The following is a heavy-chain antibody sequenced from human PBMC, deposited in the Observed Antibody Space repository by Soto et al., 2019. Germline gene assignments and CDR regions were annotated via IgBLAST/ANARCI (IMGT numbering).Heavy chain of an antibody. J-gene: IGHJ5*02. D-gene: IGHD3-22*01. Sequence: GESLKISCKGSGYSFTSYWTSWVRQMPGKGLEWMGRIDPSDSYTNYSPSFQGHVTISADKSISTAYLQWSSLKASDTAMYYCASQLYYYDSSGPPPGWFDPWGQGTLVTVSS. CDR3: ASQLYYYDSSGPPPGWFDP. CDR1: GYSFTSYW. V-gene: IGHV5-10-1*01. CDR2: IDPSDSYT.